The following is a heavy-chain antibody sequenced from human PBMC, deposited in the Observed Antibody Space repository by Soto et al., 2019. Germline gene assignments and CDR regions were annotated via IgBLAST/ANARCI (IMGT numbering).Heavy chain of an antibody. Sequence: QVTLKESVPVVVKPTETLTLTCTVSGFSLSNTRLGVSWIRQPPGKALEWLAHIFSNDEKSYSTSLKNRLTISKDTSRSQVVLTMTNVDPVDSATYYCALIKDCSRTDCYLASFDPWGQGTLVTVSS. CDR2: IFSNDEK. V-gene: IGHV2-26*01. CDR1: GFSLSNTRLG. CDR3: ALIKDCSRTDCYLASFDP. J-gene: IGHJ5*02. D-gene: IGHD2-2*01.